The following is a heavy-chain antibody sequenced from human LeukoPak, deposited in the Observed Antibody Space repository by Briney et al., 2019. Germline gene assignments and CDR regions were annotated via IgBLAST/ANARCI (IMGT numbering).Heavy chain of an antibody. CDR2: MNPNSGNT. V-gene: IGHV1-8*01. Sequence: ASVKVSCKASGYTFTSYDVNWVRQATGQGLEWMGWMNPNSGNTGYAQKFQGRVTMTRSTSISTAYMELSSLRSEDTAVYYCARRKGIAAAGHRTKYYYYMDVWGKGTTVTISS. D-gene: IGHD6-13*01. J-gene: IGHJ6*03. CDR3: ARRKGIAAAGHRTKYYYYMDV. CDR1: GYTFTSYD.